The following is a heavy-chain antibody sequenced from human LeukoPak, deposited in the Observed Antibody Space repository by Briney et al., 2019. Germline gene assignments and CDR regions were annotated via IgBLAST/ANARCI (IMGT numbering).Heavy chain of an antibody. CDR1: GGSISSYY. D-gene: IGHD3-10*01. J-gene: IGHJ3*02. Sequence: SETLSLTCTVSGGSISSYYWSWIRQPAGKGLEWIGRIYTSGSTNYNPSLKSRVTMSVDTSKNQFSLKLSSVTAADTAVYYRARDLRTMVRGALDAFDIWGQGTMVTVSS. V-gene: IGHV4-4*07. CDR2: IYTSGST. CDR3: ARDLRTMVRGALDAFDI.